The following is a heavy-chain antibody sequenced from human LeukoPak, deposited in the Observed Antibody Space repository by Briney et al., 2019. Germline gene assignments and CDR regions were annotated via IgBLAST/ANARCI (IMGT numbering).Heavy chain of an antibody. D-gene: IGHD6-6*01. Sequence: GESLKISCKGSGYSFTSYWIGWVRHMPGKDLEWMGIIYPGDSDTRYSPSFQGQVTISADKSISTAYLQWSSLKASDTAMYYCARSIAAQRFDYWGQGTLVTVSS. J-gene: IGHJ4*02. V-gene: IGHV5-51*01. CDR3: ARSIAAQRFDY. CDR1: GYSFTSYW. CDR2: IYPGDSDT.